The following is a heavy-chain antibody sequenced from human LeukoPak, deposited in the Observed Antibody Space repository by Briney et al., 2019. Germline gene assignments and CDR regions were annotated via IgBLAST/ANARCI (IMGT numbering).Heavy chain of an antibody. CDR3: ARGNIAAAGYYFDY. D-gene: IGHD6-13*01. V-gene: IGHV4-61*05. Sequence: SETLSLTCTVSGGSISTSNYYWGWIRQPPGKGLEWIGYIYYSGSTNYNPSLKSRVTISVDTSKNQFSLKLSSVTAADTAVYYCARGNIAAAGYYFDYWGQGTLVTVSS. CDR1: GGSISTSNYY. CDR2: IYYSGST. J-gene: IGHJ4*02.